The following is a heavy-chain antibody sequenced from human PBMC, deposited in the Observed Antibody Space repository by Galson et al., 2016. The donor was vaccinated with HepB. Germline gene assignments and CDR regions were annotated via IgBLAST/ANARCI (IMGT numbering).Heavy chain of an antibody. CDR1: GFSFSTYS. J-gene: IGHJ4*02. Sequence: SLRLSCAASGFSFSTYSMNWVRQAPGKGLEWLSYIDGSGVTRYYADSVKGRFSISRDNAKNSVYLQMNSLRDDDRAVYYCARESSDGSCYDYWGQGALVTVSS. D-gene: IGHD2-15*01. CDR3: ARESSDGSCYDY. CDR2: IDGSGVTR. V-gene: IGHV3-48*02.